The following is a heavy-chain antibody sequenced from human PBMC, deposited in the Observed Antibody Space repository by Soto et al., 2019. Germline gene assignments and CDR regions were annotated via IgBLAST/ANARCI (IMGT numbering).Heavy chain of an antibody. D-gene: IGHD3-3*01. CDR2: IIPIFDTA. J-gene: IGHJ6*02. Sequence: QVQLVQSGAEVKKPGSSVKVSCKASGGTFSSYAISWVRQAPGQGLERMGGIIPIFDTANYAQKFQGRVTITADKSTSTAYMELSSLRSEDTAVYYCASPTREWLPPARDYYYGMDVWGQGTTVTVSS. V-gene: IGHV1-69*06. CDR1: GGTFSSYA. CDR3: ASPTREWLPPARDYYYGMDV.